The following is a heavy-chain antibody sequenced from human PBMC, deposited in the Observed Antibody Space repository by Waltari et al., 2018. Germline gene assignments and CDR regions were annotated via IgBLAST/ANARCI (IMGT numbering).Heavy chain of an antibody. V-gene: IGHV4-38-2*01. J-gene: IGHJ4*02. D-gene: IGHD2-2*03. Sequence: QVQLQESGPGLVKPSETLSLTCDVSGYSINSGYYWGWIRQSPGKVLEWIATIYHAGGTFYNPSLKSRVTISMDTSKNQFSLKLNSVTAADTAVYFCSRQVLGYCTSAACRRLESWGQGTLVTVSS. CDR3: SRQVLGYCTSAACRRLES. CDR1: GYSINSGYY. CDR2: IYHAGGT.